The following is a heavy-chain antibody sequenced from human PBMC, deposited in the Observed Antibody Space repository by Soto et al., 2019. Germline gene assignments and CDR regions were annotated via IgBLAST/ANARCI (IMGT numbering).Heavy chain of an antibody. CDR3: ARVWLGVVVNRGNAFDF. CDR2: DIPMFGTA. V-gene: IGHV1-69*13. CDR1: VGTLSSYA. Sequence: GASVKVSCKASVGTLSSYAINWAGQASGQGLEPMGRDIPMFGTAHDGRKFEGRATSTADESTSTAYVEVSSMRSEDAGVYYCARVWLGVVVNRGNAFDFCGQGTMVTV. D-gene: IGHD3-10*01. J-gene: IGHJ3*01.